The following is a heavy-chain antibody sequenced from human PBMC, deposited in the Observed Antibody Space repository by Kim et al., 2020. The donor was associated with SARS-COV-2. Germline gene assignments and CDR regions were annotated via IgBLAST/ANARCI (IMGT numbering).Heavy chain of an antibody. CDR2: ISWNSGSI. J-gene: IGHJ3*02. V-gene: IGHV3-9*01. Sequence: GGSLRLSCAASGFTFDDYAMHWVRQAPGKGLEWVSGISWNSGSIGYADSVKGRFTISRDNAKNSLYLQMNSLRAEDTALYYCAKARDSSGYYYVEAFDIWGQGTMVTVSS. CDR1: GFTFDDYA. CDR3: AKARDSSGYYYVEAFDI. D-gene: IGHD3-22*01.